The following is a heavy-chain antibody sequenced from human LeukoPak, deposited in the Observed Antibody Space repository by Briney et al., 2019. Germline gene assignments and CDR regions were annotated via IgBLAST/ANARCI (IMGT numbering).Heavy chain of an antibody. J-gene: IGHJ4*02. CDR3: ARVEWSTYYYDSSGYPRGNYFDY. V-gene: IGHV1-18*01. CDR1: GYTFTSYG. D-gene: IGHD3-22*01. Sequence: ASVKVSCKGSGYTFTSYGISWVRQAPGQGLEWMGWISAYNGNTNYAQKLQGRVTMTTDTSTSTAYMELRSLRSDDTAVYYCARVEWSTYYYDSSGYPRGNYFDYWGQGTLVTVSS. CDR2: ISAYNGNT.